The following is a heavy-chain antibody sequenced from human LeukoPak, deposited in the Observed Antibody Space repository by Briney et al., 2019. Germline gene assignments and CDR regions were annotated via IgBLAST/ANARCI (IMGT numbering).Heavy chain of an antibody. CDR3: ARGPGDFDASDI. V-gene: IGHV3-7*01. D-gene: IGHD1-26*01. Sequence: GGSLRLSCAASGFSFNGYWMSWVRQAPGKGPEWVAHVKENGNEQYYADSVEGRFTISRDNAKRSLFLQMNNLRVEDTAVYYCARGPGDFDASDIWGQGTMVTVPS. CDR2: VKENGNEQ. J-gene: IGHJ3*02. CDR1: GFSFNGYW.